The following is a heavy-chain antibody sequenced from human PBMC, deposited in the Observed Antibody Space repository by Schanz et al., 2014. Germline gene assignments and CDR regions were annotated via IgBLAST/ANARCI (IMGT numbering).Heavy chain of an antibody. V-gene: IGHV3-48*01. CDR3: AKGRFGELSAFDI. CDR1: GFTFSSYS. Sequence: EVQLVESGGGLVQPGGSLRLSCTASGFTFSSYSMNWVRQAPGKGLEWVSYVSRSTPDIYYADSVKGRFTMSRDNSKNTLYLQMNSLRAEDTAVYYCAKGRFGELSAFDIWGQGTMVTVSS. J-gene: IGHJ3*02. D-gene: IGHD3-10*01. CDR2: VSRSTPDI.